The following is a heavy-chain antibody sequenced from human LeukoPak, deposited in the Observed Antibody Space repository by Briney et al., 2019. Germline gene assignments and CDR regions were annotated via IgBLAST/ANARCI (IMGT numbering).Heavy chain of an antibody. J-gene: IGHJ6*02. CDR1: GYTFTSYG. V-gene: IGHV1-18*01. D-gene: IGHD3-9*01. CDR2: ISAYNGNT. Sequence: ASVKVSCKASGYTFTSYGISWVRQAPGQGLEWMGWISAYNGNTNYAQKLQGRVTMTTDASTSTAYMELRSLRSDDTAVYYCARASLRYFDWLLNYYGMDVWGQGTTVTVSS. CDR3: ARASLRYFDWLLNYYGMDV.